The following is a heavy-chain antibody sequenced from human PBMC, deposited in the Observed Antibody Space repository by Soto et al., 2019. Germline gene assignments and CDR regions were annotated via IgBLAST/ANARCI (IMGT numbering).Heavy chain of an antibody. CDR1: GGSISSGDYY. CDR3: AGRRGNSTVLMVYADYGMDV. Sequence: LSLTCTVSGGSISSGDYYWSWIRQPPGKGLEWIGYIYYSGSTYYNPSLKSRVTISVDTSKNQFSLKLSSVTAADTAVYYCAGRRGNSTVLMVYADYGMDVWGQGTTVTVSS. J-gene: IGHJ6*02. CDR2: IYYSGST. D-gene: IGHD2-8*01. V-gene: IGHV4-30-4*01.